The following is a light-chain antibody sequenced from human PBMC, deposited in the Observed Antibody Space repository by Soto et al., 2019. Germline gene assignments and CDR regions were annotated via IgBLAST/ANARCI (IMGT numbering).Light chain of an antibody. J-gene: IGKJ1*01. CDR3: HQYSSSRRT. CDR2: DAS. CDR1: QSVGSN. Sequence: EIVMTQSPATLSVSPGERVTLSCRARQSVGSNLAWYQQTPGQAPRLLIYDASNRATGVPVRFSGSGSGTDFTLTISSLEPEDFAVYYCHQYSSSRRTFGQGTKVDIK. V-gene: IGKV3D-15*01.